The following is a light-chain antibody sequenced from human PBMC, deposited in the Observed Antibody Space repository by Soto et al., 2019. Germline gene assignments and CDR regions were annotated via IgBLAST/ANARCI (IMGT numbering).Light chain of an antibody. CDR3: QQRSNRPIT. Sequence: EILLTQSPGALSLSPGERATLSCRSSQSISSSYLAWYQQRPGQAPRLLIYGASSRATGVPARFSGSGSGTDFTLTISSLEPEDFAVYYCQQRSNRPITFGQGTRLEIK. CDR1: QSISSSY. J-gene: IGKJ5*01. CDR2: GAS. V-gene: IGKV3D-20*02.